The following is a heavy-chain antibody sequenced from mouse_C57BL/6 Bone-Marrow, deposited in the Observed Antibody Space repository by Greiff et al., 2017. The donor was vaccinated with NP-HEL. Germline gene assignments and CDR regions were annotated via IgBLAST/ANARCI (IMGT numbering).Heavy chain of an antibody. CDR3: ARLALFYSWFAY. V-gene: IGHV7-3*01. CDR1: GFTFTDYY. Sequence: DVQLQESGGGLVQPGGSLSLSCAASGFTFTDYYMSWVRQPPGKALEWLGFIRNKANGYTTEYSASVKGRFTISRDNSQSILYLQMNALRAEDSATYYCARLALFYSWFAYWGQGTLVTVSA. J-gene: IGHJ3*01. D-gene: IGHD1-1*01. CDR2: IRNKANGYTT.